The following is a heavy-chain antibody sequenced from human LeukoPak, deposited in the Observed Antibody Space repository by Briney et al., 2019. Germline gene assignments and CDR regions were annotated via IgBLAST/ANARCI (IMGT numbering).Heavy chain of an antibody. J-gene: IGHJ5*02. D-gene: IGHD3-3*01. V-gene: IGHV4-61*01. CDR1: GGSVSSGSYY. CDR2: IYYSGST. Sequence: SSETLSLTCTVSGGSVSSGSYYWSWIRQPPGKGLEWIGYIYYSGSTNYNPSLKSRVTISVDTSKNQFSLKLSSVTAADTAVYYCARDGHTIFGVVHFGWFDPWAREPWSPSPQ. CDR3: ARDGHTIFGVVHFGWFDP.